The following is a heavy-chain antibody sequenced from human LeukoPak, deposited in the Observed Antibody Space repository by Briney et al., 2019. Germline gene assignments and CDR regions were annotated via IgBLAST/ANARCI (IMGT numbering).Heavy chain of an antibody. Sequence: GASVKVSCKTSGYTFTSYYMHWVRQAPGQGLEWMGIINPSGGDTSYAQKFQGRVTMTRNTSISTAYMELSSLRSEDTAVYYCARVGYSSGWSGYYYGMDVWGQGTTVTVSS. V-gene: IGHV1-46*01. CDR2: INPSGGDT. CDR1: GYTFTSYY. D-gene: IGHD6-19*01. J-gene: IGHJ6*02. CDR3: ARVGYSSGWSGYYYGMDV.